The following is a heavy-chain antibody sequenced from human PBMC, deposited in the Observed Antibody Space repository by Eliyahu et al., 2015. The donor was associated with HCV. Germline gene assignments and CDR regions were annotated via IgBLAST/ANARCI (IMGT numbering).Heavy chain of an antibody. CDR2: ISFDGSNK. D-gene: IGHD5-18*01. Sequence: QVHLVESGGGVVQPGRSLRLXCAASGFSGYAMNWVRQAPGKGLEWVAVISFDGSNKYYADSVKGRFTMSRDESKNTLYLQMTSLRPEDTAVYYCARIWNPLWLRDGMDVWGQGTTVTVSS. CDR1: GFSGYA. CDR3: ARIWNPLWLRDGMDV. V-gene: IGHV3-30*03. J-gene: IGHJ6*02.